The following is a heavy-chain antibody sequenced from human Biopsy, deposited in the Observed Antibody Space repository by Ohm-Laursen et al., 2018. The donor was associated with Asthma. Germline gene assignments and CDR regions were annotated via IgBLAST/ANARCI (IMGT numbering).Heavy chain of an antibody. CDR2: INTNTGNP. Sequence: GPSEKAACKASGYTVTRYAINWVRQAPGQGLEWMGWINTNTGNPTYAQGFTGRFVFSLDTSVNTAHLQISSLKAEDTAVYYCARMISYYHEMRAPFFDYWGQGTLVTVSS. D-gene: IGHD3-22*01. J-gene: IGHJ4*02. V-gene: IGHV7-4-1*02. CDR1: GYTVTRYA. CDR3: ARMISYYHEMRAPFFDY.